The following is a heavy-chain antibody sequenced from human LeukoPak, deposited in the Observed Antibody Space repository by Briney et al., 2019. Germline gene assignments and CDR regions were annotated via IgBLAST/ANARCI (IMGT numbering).Heavy chain of an antibody. CDR3: ASHQGYSYGSFDY. CDR2: IYYSGST. V-gene: IGHV4-31*03. CDR1: GGSISSGGYS. D-gene: IGHD5-18*01. J-gene: IGHJ4*02. Sequence: SETLSLTCTVSGGSISSGGYSWSWIRQHPGKGLEWIGYIYYSGSTYYNPSLKSRVTISVDTSKNQLSLKLSSVTAADTAVYYCASHQGYSYGSFDYWGQGTLVTVSS.